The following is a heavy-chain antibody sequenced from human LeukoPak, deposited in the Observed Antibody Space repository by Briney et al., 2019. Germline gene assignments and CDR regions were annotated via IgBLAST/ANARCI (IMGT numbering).Heavy chain of an antibody. CDR3: TRAGGSGSYSLFDY. J-gene: IGHJ4*02. CDR2: IYYSGST. V-gene: IGHV4-38-2*02. CDR1: GYSISSGYY. Sequence: SETLTLTCSVSGYSISSGYYWGWIRQPPGKGLECIGIIYYSGSTYSNPSLKSRVTISVDTSKNQFSLKLFSVTAADTAVYYCTRAGGSGSYSLFDYWGLGTLVTVSS. D-gene: IGHD1-26*01.